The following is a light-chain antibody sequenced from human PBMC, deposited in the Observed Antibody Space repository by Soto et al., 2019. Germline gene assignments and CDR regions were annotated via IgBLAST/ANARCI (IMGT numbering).Light chain of an antibody. CDR1: SSDVGAYKY. CDR2: GVS. CDR3: TTLPGPTTLDV. Sequence: QSALTQPASVSGSPGQSVTISCTGTSSDVGAYKYVPWYQKHPGKAPKLMIYGVSNRPPGISNRFSGSKSGKTAFLTISGLQPKDEAVNYWTTLPGPTTLDVFGTGTKLTVL. J-gene: IGLJ1*01. V-gene: IGLV2-14*03.